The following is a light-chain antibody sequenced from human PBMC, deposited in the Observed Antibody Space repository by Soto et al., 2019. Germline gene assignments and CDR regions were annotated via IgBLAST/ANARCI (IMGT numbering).Light chain of an antibody. CDR1: QSVSSSY. CDR3: QQYGSSPYT. Sequence: EIVLTQSPGTVSLSPGERATLSCRASQSVSSSYLAWYQQKPGQAPRLLIYGVSSRATGIPDRFSGSGSGTDFTLTISRLEPEDFAVYYCQQYGSSPYTFAQGTKLEIK. J-gene: IGKJ2*01. CDR2: GVS. V-gene: IGKV3-20*01.